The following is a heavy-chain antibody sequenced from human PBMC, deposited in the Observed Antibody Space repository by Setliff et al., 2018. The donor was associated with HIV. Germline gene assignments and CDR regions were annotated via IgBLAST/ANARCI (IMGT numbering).Heavy chain of an antibody. CDR2: INPSGSRT. V-gene: IGHV1-46*01. J-gene: IGHJ4*02. D-gene: IGHD2-2*01. Sequence: ASVKVSCKASGYTFTSYYMHWVRQAPGQGLEWMGIINPSGSRTTYTKKFQGRVTMTRDTSTNTVYLELSSLTSEDTAVYYCARQGRYCSSVYCYHFDFWGQGTLVTVSS. CDR1: GYTFTSYY. CDR3: ARQGRYCSSVYCYHFDF.